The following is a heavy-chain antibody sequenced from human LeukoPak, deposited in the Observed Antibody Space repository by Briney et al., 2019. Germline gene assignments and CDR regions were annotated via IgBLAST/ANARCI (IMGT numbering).Heavy chain of an antibody. J-gene: IGHJ6*03. V-gene: IGHV3-7*01. CDR2: IKKDGSEK. Sequence: TGGSLRLSCAASGFTFSSHRMSWVRQAPGKGLEWVANIKKDGSEKYYVDSVKGRFTISRDNAKTSLYLQMNSLRAEDTAVYYCARAHDHLRGDYYYYYYYMDVWGKGTTVTVSS. D-gene: IGHD4-17*01. CDR3: ARAHDHLRGDYYYYYYYMDV. CDR1: GFTFSSHR.